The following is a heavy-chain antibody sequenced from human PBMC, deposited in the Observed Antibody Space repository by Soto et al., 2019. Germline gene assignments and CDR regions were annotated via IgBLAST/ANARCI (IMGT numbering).Heavy chain of an antibody. CDR2: ITSDGSST. J-gene: IGHJ4*02. Sequence: EVQLVESGGGLVQPGGSLRLSCAASGLTFSSYWMHWVRQAPGKGLVWVSRITSDGSSTTYADSVKGRFTISRDNAKNTLYLQMNSLRAEDTAVYYCARGGLERRLDYWGQGTLVTVSS. CDR1: GLTFSSYW. D-gene: IGHD1-1*01. V-gene: IGHV3-74*03. CDR3: ARGGLERRLDY.